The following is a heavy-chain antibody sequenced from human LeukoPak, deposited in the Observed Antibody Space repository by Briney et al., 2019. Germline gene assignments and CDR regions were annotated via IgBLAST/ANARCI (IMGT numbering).Heavy chain of an antibody. V-gene: IGHV3-43*02. Sequence: GGSLRLSCAASGFTFDDYAMHWVRQPPGKGLEWVSFISGDGGSIYYADSVKGRFSISRDNSKNSLYLQMNSLRTEDTALYFCAKGAISGSLISYHHGMDVWGQGTTVTVPS. CDR2: ISGDGGSI. D-gene: IGHD1-20*01. CDR1: GFTFDDYA. J-gene: IGHJ6*02. CDR3: AKGAISGSLISYHHGMDV.